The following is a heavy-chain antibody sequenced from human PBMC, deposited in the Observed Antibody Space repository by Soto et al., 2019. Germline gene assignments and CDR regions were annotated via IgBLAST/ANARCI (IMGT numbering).Heavy chain of an antibody. CDR2: ASSDGGNG. CDR3: AREDPYCATTSCYFDY. D-gene: IGHD2-2*01. V-gene: IGHV3-30-3*01. J-gene: IGHJ4*02. Sequence: HPGGSLRLSCAASGFTFSSYPVHWVRQAPGKGLEWVAFASSDGGNGYYADSVKGRFTISRDNSKDTLYLQMNSLRAEDTAVYYCAREDPYCATTSCYFDYWGQGTLVTVSS. CDR1: GFTFSSYP.